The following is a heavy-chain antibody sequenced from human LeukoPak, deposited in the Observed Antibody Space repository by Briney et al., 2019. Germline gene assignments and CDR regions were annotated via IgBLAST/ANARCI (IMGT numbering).Heavy chain of an antibody. CDR3: ARVSMVRGVINRYYFDY. CDR1: GGSFSGYY. CDR2: INHSGST. J-gene: IGHJ4*02. D-gene: IGHD3-10*01. Sequence: SETLSLTCAVYGGSFSGYYWSWIRQPPGKGLEWIGEINHSGSTNYNPSLKSRVTISVDTSKNQFSLKLSSVTAADTAVYYCARVSMVRGVINRYYFDYWGQGTLVTVSS. V-gene: IGHV4-34*01.